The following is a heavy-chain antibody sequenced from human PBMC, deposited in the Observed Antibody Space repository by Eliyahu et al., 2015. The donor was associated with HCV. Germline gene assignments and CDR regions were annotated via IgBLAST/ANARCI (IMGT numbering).Heavy chain of an antibody. J-gene: IGHJ4*02. CDR1: GYTFTSYT. CDR2: AQPGPSHT. Sequence: QVQLVQSGAEVKKPGASVKVSCKASGYTFTSYTIHWVRQAPGQRLEWAGWAQPGPSHTRYSQNLQGRVTITRTTSASTVYMELNSLRSEDTAVYYCARDQGGYGGCDLDYWGQGTLVTVSS. CDR3: ARDQGGYGGCDLDY. D-gene: IGHD5-12*01. V-gene: IGHV1-3*01.